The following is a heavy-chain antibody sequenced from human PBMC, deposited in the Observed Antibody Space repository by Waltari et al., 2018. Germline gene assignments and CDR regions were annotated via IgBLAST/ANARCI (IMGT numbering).Heavy chain of an antibody. CDR2: IYYIGIT. CDR3: ARLSGSGSSEYWYFDL. CDR1: GGSISSYY. V-gene: IGHV4-59*01. J-gene: IGHJ2*01. Sequence: VQLHESGPGLVKPSETLSLICTVSGGSISSYYWSWIRQSPERGLEWIAYIYYIGITNYNPSLKSRVTISLDTSKSQFSLKLTSVTAADTAVYYCARLSGSGSSEYWYFDLWGRGTLVTVSS. D-gene: IGHD3-10*01.